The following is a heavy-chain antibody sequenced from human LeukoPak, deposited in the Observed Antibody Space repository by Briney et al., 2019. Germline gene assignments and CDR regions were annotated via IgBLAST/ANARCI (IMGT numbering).Heavy chain of an antibody. J-gene: IGHJ4*02. D-gene: IGHD6-13*01. V-gene: IGHV4-4*02. Sequence: KPSGTLSLTCDVSGGSISNSNWWSWVRQPPGMGLEWIGEIYHSGSTIYNPSLKSRVTISVDKSKNHFSLKLTSLTAADTAVYYCARGVIAAGGNDFDYWGQGTLVTVSS. CDR3: ARGVIAAGGNDFDY. CDR2: IYHSGST. CDR1: GGSISNSNW.